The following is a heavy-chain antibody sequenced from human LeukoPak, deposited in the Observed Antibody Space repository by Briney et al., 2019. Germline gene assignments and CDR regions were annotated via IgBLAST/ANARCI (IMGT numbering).Heavy chain of an antibody. D-gene: IGHD2-2*01. J-gene: IGHJ3*02. V-gene: IGHV3-48*03. CDR2: ISSSGSTI. CDR1: GFTFSSYE. Sequence: GGSLRLSCAASGFTFSSYEMNWVRQAPGEGLEWVSYISSSGSTIYYADSVKGRFTISRDNAKNSLYLQMNSLRAEDTAVYYCARDYQLRHAFDIWGQGTMVTVSS. CDR3: ARDYQLRHAFDI.